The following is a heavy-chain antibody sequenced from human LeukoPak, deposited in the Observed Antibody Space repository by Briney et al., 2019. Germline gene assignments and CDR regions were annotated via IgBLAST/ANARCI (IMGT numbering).Heavy chain of an antibody. CDR2: VYYSGST. Sequence: PSETLSLTCTVSGGSVSSGSYYWSWIRQPPGKGLEWIGNVYYSGSTNYSPSLKSRVTISVDTSKKQFSLRLSSVTAADTAVYYCARDATPKGTSYYGMDVWGQGTTVTVSS. CDR3: ARDATPKGTSYYGMDV. D-gene: IGHD1-26*01. J-gene: IGHJ6*02. CDR1: GGSVSSGSYY. V-gene: IGHV4-61*01.